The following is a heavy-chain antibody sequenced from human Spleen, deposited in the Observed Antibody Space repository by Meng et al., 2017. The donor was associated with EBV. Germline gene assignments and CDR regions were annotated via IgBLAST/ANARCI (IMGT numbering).Heavy chain of an antibody. CDR3: AGVGSTISTDWFDT. Sequence: VPPPSSSPGLVKPHKTLSLHRAVSGNRVSTIHGGWNWIRQSPSRGLEWLGRTYYRSKWYNDYAVSVKGRITINPDTTKNQVSLQLNSVTPEDTAVYYCAGVGSTISTDWFDTWGQGTLVTVSS. V-gene: IGHV6-1*01. D-gene: IGHD3-9*01. CDR2: TYYRSKWYN. CDR1: GNRVSTIHGG. J-gene: IGHJ5*02.